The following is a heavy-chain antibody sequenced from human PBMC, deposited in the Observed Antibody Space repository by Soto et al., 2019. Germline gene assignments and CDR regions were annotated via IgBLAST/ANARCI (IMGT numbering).Heavy chain of an antibody. J-gene: IGHJ3*01. Sequence: PGGSLRLSCVGSGFSFSSYWIHWVRQVPGKGLVWVSRINTDGSSTNYADSVNGRFTISIDNAKNTLYLQRSSLRADDTAVYYCARSPVGYSIAWGQGKMVTV. D-gene: IGHD1-26*01. CDR3: ARSPVGYSIA. CDR2: INTDGSST. V-gene: IGHV3-74*01. CDR1: GFSFSSYW.